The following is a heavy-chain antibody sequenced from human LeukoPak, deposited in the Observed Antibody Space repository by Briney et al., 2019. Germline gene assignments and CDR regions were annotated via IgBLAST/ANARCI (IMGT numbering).Heavy chain of an antibody. CDR1: GGSISSGGYY. CDR3: ARAGGFWSGYYPNWFDP. D-gene: IGHD3-3*01. Sequence: SQTLSLTCTVSGGSISSGGYYWSWIRQHPGKGLEWIGYIYYSGSTYYNPSLKSRVTISVDTSKNQFSPKLSSVTAADTAVYYCARAGGFWSGYYPNWFDPWGQGTLVTVSS. CDR2: IYYSGST. V-gene: IGHV4-31*03. J-gene: IGHJ5*02.